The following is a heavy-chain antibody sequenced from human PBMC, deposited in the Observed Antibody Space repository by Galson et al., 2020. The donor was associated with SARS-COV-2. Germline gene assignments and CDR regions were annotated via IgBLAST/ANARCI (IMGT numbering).Heavy chain of an antibody. J-gene: IGHJ4*02. Sequence: GGSLRLSCAASGFTFNDYWMSWVRLSPGKGLEWVANIKQDGRDKYYVDSVKGRFTISRDNGKNTLYLDMNNLRVDDTAVYYCARDSQFLHFDNSGPDYWGQGTLVTVAS. V-gene: IGHV3-7*01. CDR2: IKQDGRDK. CDR1: GFTFNDYW. D-gene: IGHD3-22*01. CDR3: ARDSQFLHFDNSGPDY.